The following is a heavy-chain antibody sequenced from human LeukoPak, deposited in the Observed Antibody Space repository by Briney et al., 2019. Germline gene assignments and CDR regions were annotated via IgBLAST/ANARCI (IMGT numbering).Heavy chain of an antibody. CDR2: IRYDGSNK. CDR1: GFTFSSYG. V-gene: IGHV3-30*02. CDR3: ATSSDYYGSGSYYGAFDI. Sequence: GGSLRLSCAASGFTFSSYGMHWVRQAPRKGLEWVAFIRYDGSNKYYADSVKGRFTISRDNSKNALYLQMNSLRAEDTAVYYCATSSDYYGSGSYYGAFDIWGQGTMVTVSS. D-gene: IGHD3-10*01. J-gene: IGHJ3*02.